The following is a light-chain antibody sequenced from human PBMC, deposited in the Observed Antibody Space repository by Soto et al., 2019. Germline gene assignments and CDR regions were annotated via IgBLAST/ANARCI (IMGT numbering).Light chain of an antibody. CDR1: QSVSTNY. V-gene: IGKV3-20*01. CDR2: GAS. Sequence: EIVLTQSPATLSLSPGERATLSCRASQSVSTNYLAWYQQRPGQAPRLLIFGASYRATGIPYRFSGSGSGTDFTLTISRLEPEDFAVYYCQHYSSSPPEFTFGPGTKVDSK. J-gene: IGKJ3*01. CDR3: QHYSSSPPEFT.